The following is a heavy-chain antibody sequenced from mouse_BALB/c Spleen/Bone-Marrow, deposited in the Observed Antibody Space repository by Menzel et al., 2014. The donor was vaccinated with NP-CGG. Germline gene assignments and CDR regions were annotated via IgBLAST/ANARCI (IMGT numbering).Heavy chain of an antibody. CDR1: GFNIKDTY. V-gene: IGHV14-3*02. CDR2: IDPANGNT. CDR3: ANDWFAY. J-gene: IGHJ3*01. D-gene: IGHD2-3*01. Sequence: VQLKESGAELVKPGASVKLSCTTSGFNIKDTYMHWVKQRPEQGLEWIGRIDPANGNTKYDPKFQGKATITADTSSNTAHLHLSSLTSEDTAVYCCANDWFAYWGQGTLVTVSA.